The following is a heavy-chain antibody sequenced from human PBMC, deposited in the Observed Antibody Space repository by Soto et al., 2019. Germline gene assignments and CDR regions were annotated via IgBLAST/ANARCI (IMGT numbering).Heavy chain of an antibody. Sequence: GGSLRLSCAASGFTFSGYAMSWVRQAPGKGLEWVSSISSGGGSPYYADSVKGRFTISRNNSKNTLFLQMNSLRAEDTAVYYCATGDGRIVPRHFDYWGQGTLVTVSS. CDR1: GFTFSGYA. V-gene: IGHV3-23*01. J-gene: IGHJ4*02. CDR2: ISSGGGSP. CDR3: ATGDGRIVPRHFDY. D-gene: IGHD1-26*01.